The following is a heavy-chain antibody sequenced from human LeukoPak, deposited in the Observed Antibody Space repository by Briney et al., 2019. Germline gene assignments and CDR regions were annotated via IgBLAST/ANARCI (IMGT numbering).Heavy chain of an antibody. J-gene: IGHJ2*01. D-gene: IGHD3-10*01. V-gene: IGHV3-53*01. CDR3: ARVGDHYHWYLDV. Sequence: PGGSLTLSCEGSGFSVGSKCMNWVRQAPGKGLEWVSILYSGGGTYYADSVKGRFTVSRDSSKNTLYLHMNSLRVEDTAVYYCARVGDHYHWYLDVWGSGTLVTVSS. CDR2: LYSGGGT. CDR1: GFSVGSKC.